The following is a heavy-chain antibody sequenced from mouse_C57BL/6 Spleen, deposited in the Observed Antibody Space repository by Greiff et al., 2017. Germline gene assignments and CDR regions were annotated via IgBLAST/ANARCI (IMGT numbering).Heavy chain of an antibody. J-gene: IGHJ2*01. Sequence: QVQLQPPGAELVRPGSSVKLSCKASGYTFTRYWMHWVKQRPIQGLEWIGNLDPSDSETHYNQKFKDKATLTVDKSSSKAYMQLSSRTSEDSAVEYCARWVGSYYFDYWGQGTTLTVSS. CDR3: ARWVGSYYFDY. V-gene: IGHV1-52*01. CDR2: LDPSDSET. CDR1: GYTFTRYW.